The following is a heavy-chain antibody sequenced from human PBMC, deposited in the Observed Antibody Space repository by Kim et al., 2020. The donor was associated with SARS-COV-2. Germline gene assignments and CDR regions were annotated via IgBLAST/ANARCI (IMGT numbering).Heavy chain of an antibody. V-gene: IGHV4-61*01. D-gene: IGHD3-10*01. Sequence: SETLSLTCTVSGGSVSSGSYYWSWIRQPPGKGLEWIGYIYYSGSTNYNPSLKSRVTISVDTSKNQFSLKLSSVTAADTAVYYCARDWGIMVRGVTGPGGAFDIWGQGTMVTVSA. CDR3: ARDWGIMVRGVTGPGGAFDI. CDR1: GGSVSSGSYY. J-gene: IGHJ3*02. CDR2: IYYSGST.